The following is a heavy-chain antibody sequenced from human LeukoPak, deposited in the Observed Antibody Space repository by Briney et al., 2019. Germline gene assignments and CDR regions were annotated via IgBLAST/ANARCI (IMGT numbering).Heavy chain of an antibody. CDR1: GGTFSSYA. D-gene: IGHD3-3*01. V-gene: IGHV1-69*05. Sequence: VASVKVSCKASGGTFSSYAISWVRQAPGQGLEWMGGIIPIFGTANYAQKLQGRVTMTTDTSTSTAYMELRSLRSDDTAVYYCATTPGHYDFWSGRIFQHWGQGTLVTVSS. CDR2: IIPIFGTA. J-gene: IGHJ1*01. CDR3: ATTPGHYDFWSGRIFQH.